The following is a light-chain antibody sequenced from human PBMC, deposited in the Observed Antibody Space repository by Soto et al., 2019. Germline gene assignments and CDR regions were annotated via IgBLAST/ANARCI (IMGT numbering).Light chain of an antibody. CDR2: GTS. CDR3: QQYGSSPPT. V-gene: IGKV3-20*01. CDR1: QSVTNNY. Sequence: EIVLTQSPGTLSLSPGERATLSCRASQSVTNNYLAWYQRKPGQPPRLLIYGTSYRSTDIPRRFSGSGSVTDFTLTITRLEPEDFAVYYCQQYGSSPPTFGQGTKVELK. J-gene: IGKJ1*01.